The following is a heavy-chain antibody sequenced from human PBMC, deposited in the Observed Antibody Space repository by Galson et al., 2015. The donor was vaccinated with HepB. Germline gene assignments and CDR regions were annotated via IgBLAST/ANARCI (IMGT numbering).Heavy chain of an antibody. CDR2: IRGYSRNT. CDR1: GYTFSTYS. Sequence: SVKVSCKASGYTFSTYSITWVRQDPGHGLEWMGWIRGYSRNTNYAQNLQGRVTMTTDTSTSTAYMELRSLKSDETAVYDCARGAQVLGVGGTQNSWFDPWGPGTLVTVSS. J-gene: IGHJ5*02. CDR3: ARGAQVLGVGGTQNSWFDP. V-gene: IGHV1-18*01. D-gene: IGHD1-26*01.